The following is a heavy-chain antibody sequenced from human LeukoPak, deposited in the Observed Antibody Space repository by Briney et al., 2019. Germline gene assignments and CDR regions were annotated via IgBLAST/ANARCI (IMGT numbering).Heavy chain of an antibody. CDR2: ISHSGTT. CDR3: ARVGGRSFDP. V-gene: IGHV4-38-2*02. CDR1: GYSIRRGYY. J-gene: IGHJ5*02. D-gene: IGHD2-15*01. Sequence: SETLSLTCTVSGYSIRRGYYWGWIRQPPGKGLEWIGYISHSGTTYYNASLKSRVTISVDTSKNQLSLRLTSVTAADTAVYYCARVGGRSFDPWGQGTLVTVSS.